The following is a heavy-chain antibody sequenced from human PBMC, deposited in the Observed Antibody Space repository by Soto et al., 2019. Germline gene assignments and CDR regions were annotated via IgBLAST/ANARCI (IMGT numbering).Heavy chain of an antibody. CDR1: GYTFTSYG. V-gene: IGHV1-18*01. J-gene: IGHJ6*02. CDR3: ARVGDDVDYDGAHYYYGMDV. Sequence: ASVKVSCKASGYTFTSYGLSWVRQAPGQGLEWMGWISGYNGNTNYVQNVQGRVTMTTDTSTSTAFMELRSLRSDDTAVYYCARVGDDVDYDGAHYYYGMDVWGQGTTVTVPS. CDR2: ISGYNGNT. D-gene: IGHD4-17*01.